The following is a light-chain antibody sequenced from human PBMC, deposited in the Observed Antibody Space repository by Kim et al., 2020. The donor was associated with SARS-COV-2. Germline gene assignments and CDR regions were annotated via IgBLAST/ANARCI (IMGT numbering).Light chain of an antibody. CDR3: AAWDDSLDGFYV. Sequence: QGVTISCSGSRSNIGGNTINWYQQLPGKAPKLLIHSTNQRPSGVPGRFSGSKSGTSASLAISGLQSEDEAEYYCAAWDDSLDGFYVFGTGTKVTVL. CDR2: STN. V-gene: IGLV1-44*01. J-gene: IGLJ1*01. CDR1: RSNIGGNT.